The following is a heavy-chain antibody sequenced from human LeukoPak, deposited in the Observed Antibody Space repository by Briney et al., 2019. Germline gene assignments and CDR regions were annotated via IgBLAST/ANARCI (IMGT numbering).Heavy chain of an antibody. CDR3: ARSASLRIAAPVSAFPYYFDY. J-gene: IGHJ4*02. D-gene: IGHD6-6*01. V-gene: IGHV1-2*02. CDR2: INTISGGT. CDR1: GYTFTGYY. Sequence: ASVKVSCKASGYTFTGYYMHWVRQSPGEGLEWLGWINTISGGTNYGQKFQGRVTMTRDTSISTAYMELSRLRSDDTAVYYCARSASLRIAAPVSAFPYYFDYWGQGTLVTVSS.